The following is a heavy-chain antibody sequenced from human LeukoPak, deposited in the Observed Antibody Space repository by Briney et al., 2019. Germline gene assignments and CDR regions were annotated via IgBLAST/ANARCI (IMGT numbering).Heavy chain of an antibody. D-gene: IGHD6-19*01. V-gene: IGHV3-21*01. Sequence: AGSLRLSCAASGFTFSSYTMNWVRQAPGKGLEWVSSISSSSSYIYYADSVKGRFTISRDNAKNSLYLQMNSLRAEDTAVYYCARDLFGAVAGTTSLLYFDYWGQGTLVTVSS. CDR2: ISSSSSYI. CDR1: GFTFSSYT. J-gene: IGHJ4*02. CDR3: ARDLFGAVAGTTSLLYFDY.